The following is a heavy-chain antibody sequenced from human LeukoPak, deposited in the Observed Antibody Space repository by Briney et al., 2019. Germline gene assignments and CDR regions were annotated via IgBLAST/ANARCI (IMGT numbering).Heavy chain of an antibody. D-gene: IGHD4-23*01. CDR1: GGSISSGDYY. Sequence: PSETLSLTCTVSGGSISSGDYYWSWIRQPPGKGLEWIGYIYYSGSTYYNPSLKSRVTISVDTPKNQFSLKLSSVTAADTAVYYCARDYGGNYAFGYWGQGTLVTVSS. CDR2: IYYSGST. CDR3: ARDYGGNYAFGY. J-gene: IGHJ4*02. V-gene: IGHV4-30-4*01.